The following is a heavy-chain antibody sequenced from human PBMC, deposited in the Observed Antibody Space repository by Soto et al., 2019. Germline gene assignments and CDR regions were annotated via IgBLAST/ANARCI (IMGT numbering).Heavy chain of an antibody. V-gene: IGHV1-46*01. CDR3: ARSSTYYDILTGYSANWFDP. CDR1: GYTFTSYY. Sequence: ASVKVSCKASGYTFTSYYMHGVRQAPGQGLEWMGIINPSGGSTSYAQKFQGRVTMTRDTSTSTVYMELSSLRSEDTAVYYCARSSTYYDILTGYSANWFDPWGQGTLVTVSS. J-gene: IGHJ5*02. CDR2: INPSGGST. D-gene: IGHD3-9*01.